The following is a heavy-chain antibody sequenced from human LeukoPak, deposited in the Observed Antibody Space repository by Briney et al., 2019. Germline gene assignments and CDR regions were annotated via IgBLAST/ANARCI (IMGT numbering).Heavy chain of an antibody. Sequence: GGSLRLSCAASGLNLSINYMNWVRQAPGKGLEWVSVIYRGGSTYYADSVKGRFTISRDNSKSSLYLQMNSLRTEDTALYYCAKARGLIGGAFDIWGQGTMVTVSS. D-gene: IGHD3-22*01. J-gene: IGHJ3*02. CDR1: GLNLSINY. CDR3: AKARGLIGGAFDI. CDR2: IYRGGST. V-gene: IGHV3-43*02.